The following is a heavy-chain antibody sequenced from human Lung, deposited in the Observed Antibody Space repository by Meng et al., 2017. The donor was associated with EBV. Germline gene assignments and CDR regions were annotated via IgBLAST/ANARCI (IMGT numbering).Heavy chain of an antibody. CDR3: ASESGRGFTPDY. D-gene: IGHD3-10*01. CDR2: LMPMSDAP. CDR1: GGTLRSDA. Sequence: VQPRAERRKPGSSVKVSSQTPGGTLRSDAISWVRQAPGQGLEWMGGLMPMSDAPHYAQKFQGRVTITADESTSTHYMDLSGLRSEDTAVYYCASESGRGFTPDYWGQGTLVTVSS. V-gene: IGHV1-69*01. J-gene: IGHJ4*02.